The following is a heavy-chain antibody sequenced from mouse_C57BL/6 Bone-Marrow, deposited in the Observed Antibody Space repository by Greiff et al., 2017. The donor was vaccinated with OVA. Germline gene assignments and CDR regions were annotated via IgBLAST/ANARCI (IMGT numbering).Heavy chain of an antibody. CDR3: ARWLLRGTWFAY. V-gene: IGHV1-67*01. CDR1: GYTFTDYA. J-gene: IGHJ3*01. D-gene: IGHD2-3*01. Sequence: LQQSGPELVRPGVSVKISCKGSGYTFTDYAMHWVKQSHAKSLEWIGVISTYYGDASYNQKFKAKATMTVDKSSSTAYMELARLTSEDSAVYDCARWLLRGTWFAYWGQGTLVTVSA. CDR2: ISTYYGDA.